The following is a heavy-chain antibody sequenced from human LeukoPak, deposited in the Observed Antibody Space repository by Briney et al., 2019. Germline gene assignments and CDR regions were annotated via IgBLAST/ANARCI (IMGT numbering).Heavy chain of an antibody. D-gene: IGHD1-26*01. J-gene: IGHJ4*02. Sequence: GGSLRLSCAASGFTFSSYSMNWVRQAPGKGLEWVSSISSSSSYIYYADSVKGRFTISRDNAKNSLYLQMNSLRAEDTAVYYCATDLIVGATTTYDYWGQGTRVTVSS. CDR2: ISSSSSYI. CDR1: GFTFSSYS. V-gene: IGHV3-21*01. CDR3: ATDLIVGATTTYDY.